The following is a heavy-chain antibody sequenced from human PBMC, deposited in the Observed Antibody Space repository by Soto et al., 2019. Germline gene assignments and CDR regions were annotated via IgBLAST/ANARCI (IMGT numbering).Heavy chain of an antibody. CDR3: AATTYYYDSSGYRGDYYGMDV. CDR1: GYTLTELS. Sequence: SVKGSCKVSGYTLTELSMHWVRQAPGKGLEWMGGFDPEDGETIYAQKFQGRVTMTEDTSTDTAYMELSSLRSEDTAVYYCAATTYYYDSSGYRGDYYGMDVWGQGTTVTVSS. CDR2: FDPEDGET. D-gene: IGHD3-22*01. V-gene: IGHV1-24*01. J-gene: IGHJ6*02.